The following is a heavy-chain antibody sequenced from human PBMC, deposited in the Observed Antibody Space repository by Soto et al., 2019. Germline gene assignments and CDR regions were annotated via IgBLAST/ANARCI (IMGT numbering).Heavy chain of an antibody. CDR1: GYTFTGYY. Sequence: ASVKVSCKASGYTFTGYYMHWVRQAPGQGLEWMGWINPNSGGTNYAQKFQGWVTMTRDTSISTAYMELSRLRSDDTAVYYCARVRSFFSGGPPVPDAFDIWGQGTMVTVSS. CDR2: INPNSGGT. D-gene: IGHD3-3*02. CDR3: ARVRSFFSGGPPVPDAFDI. J-gene: IGHJ3*02. V-gene: IGHV1-2*04.